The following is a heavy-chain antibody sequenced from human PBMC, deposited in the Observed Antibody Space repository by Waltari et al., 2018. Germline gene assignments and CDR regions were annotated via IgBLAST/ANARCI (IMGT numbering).Heavy chain of an antibody. CDR2: IESDGRT. D-gene: IGHD6-19*01. V-gene: IGHV3-66*01. CDR3: AKDAGPVAAEGDY. J-gene: IGHJ4*02. CDR1: GFTVSSNY. Sequence: EVQLVESGGGLVQPGGSLRLSCAASGFTVSSNYMRWVRQAPGKGLEGVSLIESDGRTYYADSVKGRFTISRDNYKNTVYLQMSRLRVEDTAVYYCAKDAGPVAAEGDYWGQGTLVTVSS.